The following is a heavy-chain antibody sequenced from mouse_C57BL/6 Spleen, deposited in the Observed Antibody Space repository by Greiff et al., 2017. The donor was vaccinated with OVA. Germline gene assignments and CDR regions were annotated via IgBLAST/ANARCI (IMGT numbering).Heavy chain of an antibody. CDR2: INPSSGYT. Sequence: QVQLKQSGAELARPGASVKMSCKASGYTFTSYTMHWVKQRPGQGLEWIGYINPSSGYTKYNQKFKDKATLTADKSSSTAYMQLSSLTSEDSAVYYCARDDYDLYYAMDYWGQGTSVTVSS. J-gene: IGHJ4*01. CDR1: GYTFTSYT. D-gene: IGHD2-4*01. CDR3: ARDDYDLYYAMDY. V-gene: IGHV1-4*01.